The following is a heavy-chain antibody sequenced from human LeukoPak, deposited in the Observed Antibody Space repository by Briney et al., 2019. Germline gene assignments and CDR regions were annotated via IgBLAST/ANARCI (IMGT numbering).Heavy chain of an antibody. V-gene: IGHV3-23*01. Sequence: GGSLRLSCAASGFTFSSYAMNWVRQAPGKELEWVSTITTSGGGTYYADSVKGRFTISRDNSRNTLFLQLNALRAEDTAVYYCAKGSYGDYENWGQGTLVTVSS. CDR3: AKGSYGDYEN. CDR2: ITTSGGGT. J-gene: IGHJ4*02. D-gene: IGHD4-17*01. CDR1: GFTFSSYA.